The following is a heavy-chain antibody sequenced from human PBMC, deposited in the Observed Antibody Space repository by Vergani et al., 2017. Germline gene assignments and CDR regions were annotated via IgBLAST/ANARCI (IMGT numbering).Heavy chain of an antibody. V-gene: IGHV1-69-2*01. CDR1: GYSFSSSY. D-gene: IGHD3-10*01. Sequence: EVQLVQSGTEVKKPGATVRLSCKVEGYSFSSSYMHWLRQAPGKGLEWMGLVNPEDGKTTYAEKLQSRINITADTSTDTAYMGMSTLAAHDTAVYYCARGLGGSGSSPLDYWGQGTLVTVSS. CDR3: ARGLGGSGSSPLDY. J-gene: IGHJ4*02. CDR2: VNPEDGKT.